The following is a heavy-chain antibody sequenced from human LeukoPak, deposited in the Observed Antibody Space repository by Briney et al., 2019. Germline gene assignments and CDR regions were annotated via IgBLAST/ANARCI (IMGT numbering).Heavy chain of an antibody. Sequence: KASETLSLTCTVSGGSISSSSYYWGWIRQPPGKGLEWIGSIYYSGSTYYNPSLKSRVTISVDTSKNQFSLKLSSVTAADTAVYYCARDTSIAVSFDYWGQGTLVTVSS. D-gene: IGHD2/OR15-2a*01. J-gene: IGHJ4*02. CDR3: ARDTSIAVSFDY. CDR2: IYYSGST. CDR1: GGSISSSSYY. V-gene: IGHV4-39*07.